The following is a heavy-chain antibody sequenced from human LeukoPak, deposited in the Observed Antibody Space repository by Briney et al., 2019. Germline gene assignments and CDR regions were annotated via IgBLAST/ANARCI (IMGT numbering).Heavy chain of an antibody. Sequence: GASVKVSCKASGYTFTAYYMAWVRQAPGQGLEWMGRINPNRGGTNYAQKFQGRVTVTRDTSISTAYMELSRLRSDDTAVYYCATDDSSGYYSGPWGQGTLVTVSS. CDR2: INPNRGGT. J-gene: IGHJ5*02. CDR1: GYTFTAYY. D-gene: IGHD3-22*01. V-gene: IGHV1-2*06. CDR3: ATDDSSGYYSGP.